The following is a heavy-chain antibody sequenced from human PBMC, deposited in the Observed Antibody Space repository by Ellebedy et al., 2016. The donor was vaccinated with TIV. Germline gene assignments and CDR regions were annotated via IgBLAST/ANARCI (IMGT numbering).Heavy chain of an antibody. V-gene: IGHV3-7*01. Sequence: GESLKISCAASGFTLSVFSMSWVRQAPGKGLEWVADIKPDGRERNYVDSVKGRFTVSRDNAENSLYLQMNNLRVDDTAVYFCARGRLGLDYWGQGALVTVSS. CDR3: ARGRLGLDY. J-gene: IGHJ4*02. CDR2: IKPDGRER. CDR1: GFTLSVFS. D-gene: IGHD3-16*01.